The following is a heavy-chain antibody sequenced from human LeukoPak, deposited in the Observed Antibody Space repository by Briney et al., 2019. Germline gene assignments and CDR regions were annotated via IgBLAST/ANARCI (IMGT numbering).Heavy chain of an antibody. V-gene: IGHV1-69*04. J-gene: IGHJ3*02. Sequence: SVKVSCKASGGTFSSYAISWVRQAPGQGLEWMGRIIPILGIANYAQEFQGRVTITADKSTSTAYMELSSLRSEDTAVYYCAGGGYSYGNDAFDIWGQGTMVTVSS. CDR3: AGGGYSYGNDAFDI. CDR2: IIPILGIA. D-gene: IGHD5-18*01. CDR1: GGTFSSYA.